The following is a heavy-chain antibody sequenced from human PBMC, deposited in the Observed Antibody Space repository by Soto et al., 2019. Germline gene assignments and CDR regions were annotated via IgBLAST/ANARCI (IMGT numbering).Heavy chain of an antibody. J-gene: IGHJ4*02. Sequence: QVLLVQSGAEVKKPGSSVKVSCKLSGATFSSYAMSWVRQAPGQGLEWIGGIIPFFGTPNYAQKFQGRVTITADTSTATSYMELSSLRSDDTAAYYCARDKGAYYSHLVYWGQGTLVTVSS. CDR3: ARDKGAYYSHLVY. CDR2: IIPFFGTP. V-gene: IGHV1-69*06. D-gene: IGHD3-22*01. CDR1: GATFSSYA.